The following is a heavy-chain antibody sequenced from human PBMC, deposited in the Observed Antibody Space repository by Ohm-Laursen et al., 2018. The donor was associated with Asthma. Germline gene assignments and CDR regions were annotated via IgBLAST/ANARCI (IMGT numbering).Heavy chain of an antibody. CDR3: VKDRGSGWYRGHYFDY. Sequence: GSLRLSCAASGFTFSSYAMHWVRQAPGKGLEYVSAISSNGGSTYYADSVKGRFTISRDNSKNTLYLQMSSLRAEDTAVYYCVKDRGSGWYRGHYFDYWGQGTLVTVSS. V-gene: IGHV3-64D*08. CDR1: GFTFSSYA. CDR2: ISSNGGST. J-gene: IGHJ4*02. D-gene: IGHD6-19*01.